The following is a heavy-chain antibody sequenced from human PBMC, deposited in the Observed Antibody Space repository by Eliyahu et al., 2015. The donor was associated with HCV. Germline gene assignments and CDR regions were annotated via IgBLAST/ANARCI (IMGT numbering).Heavy chain of an antibody. Sequence: EVQLVQSGAEVKKPGATVKISCKVSGYTFTDYYMHWVQQAPGKGLEWMGLVDPGDGETIYAEKFQGRVTITADTSTDTAYMELSSLRSEDTAVYYCATSQPHVVVAATVGSWFDPWGQGTLVTVSS. D-gene: IGHD2-15*01. CDR1: GYTFTDYY. CDR2: VDPGDGET. J-gene: IGHJ5*02. V-gene: IGHV1-69-2*01. CDR3: ATSQPHVVVAATVGSWFDP.